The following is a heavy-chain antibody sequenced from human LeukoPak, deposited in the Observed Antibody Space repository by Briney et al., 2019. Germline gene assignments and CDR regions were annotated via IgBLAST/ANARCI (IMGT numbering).Heavy chain of an antibody. CDR3: ATWGLHYYGSGTSAFDI. V-gene: IGHV1-24*01. CDR1: GYTLTELS. J-gene: IGHJ3*02. D-gene: IGHD3-10*01. Sequence: GASVKVSCKVSGYTLTELSMHWVRQAPGKGLEWMGGFDPEDGETIYAQKFQGRVTMTEDTSTDTAYMELSSLRSEDTAVYYCATWGLHYYGSGTSAFDIWGQGTIVTVSS. CDR2: FDPEDGET.